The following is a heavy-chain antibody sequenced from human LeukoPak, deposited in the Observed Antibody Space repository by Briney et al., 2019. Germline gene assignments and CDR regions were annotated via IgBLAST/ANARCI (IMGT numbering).Heavy chain of an antibody. J-gene: IGHJ6*02. Sequence: GESLKLSCKGSGYSFTSYWIGWVRQMPGKGLEWMGIIHPGDSDTRYSPSFQGQVTISADKSISTAYLQWSSLKASDTAMYYCARHGDSSGYPYYGMDVWGQGTTVTVSS. CDR3: ARHGDSSGYPYYGMDV. CDR2: IHPGDSDT. D-gene: IGHD3-22*01. CDR1: GYSFTSYW. V-gene: IGHV5-51*01.